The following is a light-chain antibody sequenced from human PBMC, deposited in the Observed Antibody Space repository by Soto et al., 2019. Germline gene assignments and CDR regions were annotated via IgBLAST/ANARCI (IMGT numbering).Light chain of an antibody. CDR2: GAS. V-gene: IGKV3-20*01. CDR1: QSVSSSY. CDR3: QQDARYPPLT. J-gene: IGKJ4*01. Sequence: EIVLTQSPATLSVSPGERATLSCRASQSVSSSYLAWYQQKPGQAPRLLIYGASSSATGTPDTFSGSGSGTDFTLTISRLEPEDLAVYYCQQDARYPPLTFGGGTKVEIK.